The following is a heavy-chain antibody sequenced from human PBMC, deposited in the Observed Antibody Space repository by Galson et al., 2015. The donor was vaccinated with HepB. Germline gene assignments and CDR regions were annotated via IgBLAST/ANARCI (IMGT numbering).Heavy chain of an antibody. J-gene: IGHJ4*02. CDR3: AMGHYDNY. V-gene: IGHV3-7*05. CDR1: GFTFSNLY. Sequence: SLRLSCATSGFTFSNLYMNWVRQAPGKGLEWVANIKADGNEKNYVDSVKGRFIISRDNAKNSLYLQMNNLRAEDTAVYYCAMGHYDNYCGQGTLVTVSS. CDR2: IKADGNEK. D-gene: IGHD3-3*01.